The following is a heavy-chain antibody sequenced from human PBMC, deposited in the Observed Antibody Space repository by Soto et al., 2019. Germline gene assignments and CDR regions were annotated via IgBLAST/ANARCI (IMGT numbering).Heavy chain of an antibody. CDR3: VGGFTTIVGSNLVS. CDR2: SYYSGST. V-gene: IGHV4-39*01. J-gene: IGHJ4*02. D-gene: IGHD3-22*01. Sequence: QLQLQESGPGLVKPSETLSVTCTVSGGSITSSDFHWGWIRQPPWKGLEWIGSSYYSGSTSYNPTLISPVARSVDTSKRQFSLRFRSVTAADKAVYYFVGGFTTIVGSNLVSWGQRPLVTVSS. CDR1: GGSITSSDFH.